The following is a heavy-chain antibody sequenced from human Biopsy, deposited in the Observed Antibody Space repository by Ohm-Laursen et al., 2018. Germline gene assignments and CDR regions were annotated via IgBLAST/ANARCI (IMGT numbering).Heavy chain of an antibody. J-gene: IGHJ5*02. CDR2: SSYDGSNA. V-gene: IGHV3-30*03. Sequence: RSLRLSCSASGFTFSDYALHWVRQAPGKGPEWVAVSSYDGSNAYHADSVRGRFTISKDIPRNTLYLQMNSLRAEDTAVYYCARGPGKLWSGYYTWGQGSLVSVSS. CDR1: GFTFSDYA. D-gene: IGHD3-3*01. CDR3: ARGPGKLWSGYYT.